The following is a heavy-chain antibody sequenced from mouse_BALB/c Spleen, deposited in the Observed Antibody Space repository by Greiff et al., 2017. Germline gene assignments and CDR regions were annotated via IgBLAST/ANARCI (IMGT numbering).Heavy chain of an antibody. CDR2: IDPANGNT. CDR3: ARSRDYYGSYYAMDY. V-gene: IGHV14-3*02. CDR1: GFNIKDTY. J-gene: IGHJ4*01. D-gene: IGHD1-2*01. Sequence: EVQLVESGAELVKPGASVKLSCTASGFNIKDTYMHWVKQRPEQGLEWIGRIDPANGNTKYDPKFQGKATITADTSSNTAYLQLSSLTSEDTAVYYCARSRDYYGSYYAMDYWGQGTSVTVSS.